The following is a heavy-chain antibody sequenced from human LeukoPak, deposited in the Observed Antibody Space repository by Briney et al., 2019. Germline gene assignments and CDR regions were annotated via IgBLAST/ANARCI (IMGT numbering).Heavy chain of an antibody. V-gene: IGHV3-23*01. D-gene: IGHD5-18*01. Sequence: GGSLRLSCVASGSTFSSYAMNWVRQAPGKGLEWVSAISGSGGSTYYADSVKGRFTISRDNSKNTLYLQMNSLRAEDTAIYYCAGQGYRQVDYWGQGTLVTVSS. CDR1: GSTFSSYA. CDR3: AGQGYRQVDY. CDR2: ISGSGGST. J-gene: IGHJ4*02.